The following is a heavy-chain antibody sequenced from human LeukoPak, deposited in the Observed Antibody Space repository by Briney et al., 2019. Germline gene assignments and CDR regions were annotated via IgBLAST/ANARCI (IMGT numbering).Heavy chain of an antibody. CDR1: GGTFSSYA. V-gene: IGHV1-69*05. D-gene: IGHD3-3*01. Sequence: SVKVSCKASGGTFSSYAISWVRQAPGQGLEWMGRIIPIFGTANYAQKFQGRVTMTRDTSTNTAYMELSSLTSEDTAVYYCAVRGRNYIYDFWGQGTLVIVSS. CDR2: IIPIFGTA. CDR3: AVRGRNYIYDF. J-gene: IGHJ4*02.